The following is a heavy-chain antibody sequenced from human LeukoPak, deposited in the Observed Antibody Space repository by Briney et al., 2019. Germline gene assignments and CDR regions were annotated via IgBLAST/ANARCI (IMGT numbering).Heavy chain of an antibody. Sequence: GGSLRLSRAASGFTFSSYAMSWVRQAPGKGLEWVSALRGRGGSTHYAESVRGRLTVSRDIYKHTLYLQVNSLGGEDTAVLYCALTIAAAGTFQYWGQGTLVSVPS. CDR2: LRGRGGST. J-gene: IGHJ4*02. CDR3: ALTIAAAGTFQY. V-gene: IGHV3-23*01. D-gene: IGHD6-13*01. CDR1: GFTFSSYA.